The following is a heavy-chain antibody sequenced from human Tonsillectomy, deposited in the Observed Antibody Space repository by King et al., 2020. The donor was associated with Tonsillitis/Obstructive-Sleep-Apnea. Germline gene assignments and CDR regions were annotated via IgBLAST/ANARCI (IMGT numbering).Heavy chain of an antibody. Sequence: QLVQSGAEVKTPGASVKVSCKASGYTFTKYYIHWVRQARGQGLEWMGIINPSRGVTTYAQKFQGRVTMTSDTSTNTVYLELSRLRSEDTAVYYCARDDVVGRYIDSWGQGTLVTVSS. CDR1: GYTFTKYY. J-gene: IGHJ4*02. CDR2: INPSRGVT. CDR3: ARDDVVGRYIDS. D-gene: IGHD1-14*01. V-gene: IGHV1-46*01.